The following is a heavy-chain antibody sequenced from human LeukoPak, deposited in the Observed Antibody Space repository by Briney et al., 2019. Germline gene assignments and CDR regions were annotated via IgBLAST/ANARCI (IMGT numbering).Heavy chain of an antibody. CDR1: GFTVSSTY. V-gene: IGHV3-53*01. CDR2: IYSGGST. D-gene: IGHD1-1*01. CDR3: ARDHNWAFDI. J-gene: IGHJ3*02. Sequence: GSLRLSCAASGFTVSSTYMSWVRQAPGKGLEWVSVIYSGGSTYYADSVKGRFTISRDNSKNTLYLQMNSLRAEDTAVYYCARDHNWAFDIWGQGTMVTVSS.